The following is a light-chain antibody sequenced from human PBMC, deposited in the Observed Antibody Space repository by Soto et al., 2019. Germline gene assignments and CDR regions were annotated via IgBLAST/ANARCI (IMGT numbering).Light chain of an antibody. CDR3: TSPTPGSLYV. Sequence: QSALTQPASVSGSPGQSITISCTGTSSDVGNYNYVSWYQQYPGRVPKLLIYMVSNRPSGVSNRFSGSKSGITASLTISGLQAEDVAEYFCTSPTPGSLYVFGTGTKLTVL. V-gene: IGLV2-14*01. CDR1: SSDVGNYNY. J-gene: IGLJ1*01. CDR2: MVS.